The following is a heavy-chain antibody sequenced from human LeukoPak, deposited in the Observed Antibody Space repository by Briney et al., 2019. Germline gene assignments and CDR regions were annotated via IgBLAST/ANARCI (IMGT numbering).Heavy chain of an antibody. V-gene: IGHV4-59*03. Sequence: SETLSLTCTVSGDSISNFYWNWIRQSPGKGLEWIGNIHYSGSSVYNPSLKSRGTVSIDTSRKQFFLKLNSVTAADTAVYFCALAPNSNWFDFWGPGTLVTVSS. D-gene: IGHD2-8*01. CDR2: IHYSGSS. CDR1: GDSISNFY. J-gene: IGHJ5*01. CDR3: ALAPNSNWFDF.